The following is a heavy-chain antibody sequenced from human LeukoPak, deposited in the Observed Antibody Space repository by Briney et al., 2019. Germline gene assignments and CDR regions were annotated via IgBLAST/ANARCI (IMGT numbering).Heavy chain of an antibody. D-gene: IGHD3-10*02. V-gene: IGHV3-21*01. J-gene: IGHJ4*02. CDR3: ARGTMFPYYFDY. CDR2: ISSSSSYI. Sequence: GGSLRLSCAASGFALSSYSMKWVRQAPGKGLEWVSFISSSSSYIYYADSVKGRFTISRDNAKNSLYLQMNSLRAEDTAVYYCARGTMFPYYFDYWGQGTLVTVSS. CDR1: GFALSSYS.